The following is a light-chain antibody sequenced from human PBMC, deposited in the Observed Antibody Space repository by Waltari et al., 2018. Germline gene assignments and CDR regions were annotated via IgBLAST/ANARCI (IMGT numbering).Light chain of an antibody. CDR3: QLYGTSFLWT. V-gene: IGKV3-20*01. CDR1: QTVNSNS. Sequence: ESVLTQSPDTLSLSPGARANLSCRASQTVNSNSLAWYQQKSGQAPRLLIYGASKRATGIPDRFSGSGSETAFTLTISRLEPEDFAVYYCQLYGTSFLWTFGQGTRVEI. CDR2: GAS. J-gene: IGKJ1*01.